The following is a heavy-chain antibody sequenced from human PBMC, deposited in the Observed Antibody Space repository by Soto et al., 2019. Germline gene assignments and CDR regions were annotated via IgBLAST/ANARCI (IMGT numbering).Heavy chain of an antibody. CDR3: AKDRRIAVAGNGTWFDP. Sequence: VQLVESGGGVVQPGGSLRLSCVASGITFSTYGMHWVRQAPGKGLEWVAFISYDGSHKDYGDSVKGRFTISRDNSNNTLYLEMNSLTGEDTAVFYCAKDRRIAVAGNGTWFDPWGQGTLVTVSS. V-gene: IGHV3-30*18. D-gene: IGHD6-19*01. CDR2: ISYDGSHK. J-gene: IGHJ5*02. CDR1: GITFSTYG.